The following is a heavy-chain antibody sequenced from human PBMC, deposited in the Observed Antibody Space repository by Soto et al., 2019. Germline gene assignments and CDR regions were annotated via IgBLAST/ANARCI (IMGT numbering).Heavy chain of an antibody. D-gene: IGHD3-10*01. Sequence: GGSLRLSCAASGVRFSDHYMTWIRQAPGKGLEWVSKISGGGTTMYYADSVKGRFTVSRDNAKNSLYLQMNSLRAEDTAVYYCAGDPYYYGSAFWGQGTLVTVSS. CDR1: GVRFSDHY. CDR2: ISGGGTTM. CDR3: AGDPYYYGSAF. V-gene: IGHV3-11*01. J-gene: IGHJ4*02.